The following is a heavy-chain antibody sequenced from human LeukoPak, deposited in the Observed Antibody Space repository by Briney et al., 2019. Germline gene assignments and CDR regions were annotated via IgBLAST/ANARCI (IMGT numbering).Heavy chain of an antibody. J-gene: IGHJ4*02. Sequence: GGSLRLSCAASGFTFSSYEMNWVRQAPGKGLEWVSYISSSGSTIYYADSVKGRFTISRDNSKNTLYLQMNSLRAEDTAVYYCAKDRFWSGYYGVFDYWGQGTLVTVSS. CDR3: AKDRFWSGYYGVFDY. CDR2: ISSSGSTI. D-gene: IGHD3-3*01. V-gene: IGHV3-48*03. CDR1: GFTFSSYE.